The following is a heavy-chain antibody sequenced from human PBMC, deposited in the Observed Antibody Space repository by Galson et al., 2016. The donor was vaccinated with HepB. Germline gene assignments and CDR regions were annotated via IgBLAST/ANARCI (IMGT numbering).Heavy chain of an antibody. D-gene: IGHD6-13*01. CDR1: GFTVSSNY. Sequence: SLRLSCAASGFTVSSNYMSWVRQAPGKGLEWVSVIYSGGSTYYADSVKGRFTISRDNSKNTLYLQMNSLRAEDTAVYYCATTKTGYSSSFSTPPMGYSYYGMDVWGQGTTVTVSS. CDR2: IYSGGST. V-gene: IGHV3-53*01. CDR3: ATTKTGYSSSFSTPPMGYSYYGMDV. J-gene: IGHJ6*02.